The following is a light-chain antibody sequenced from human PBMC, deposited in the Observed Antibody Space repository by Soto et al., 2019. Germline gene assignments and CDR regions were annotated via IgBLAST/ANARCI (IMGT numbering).Light chain of an antibody. V-gene: IGLV2-8*01. Sequence: QSVLTQPPSASGSLGQSVTISCTGTSSDIGTYDYVSWYQQHPGRAPKLIIFEVSKRPSGVPDRCSGSKSGNTASLIVSGLQPDDEAEYHCTSYTGDDFTFIFGTGTKVTVL. J-gene: IGLJ1*01. CDR1: SSDIGTYDY. CDR3: TSYTGDDFTFI. CDR2: EVS.